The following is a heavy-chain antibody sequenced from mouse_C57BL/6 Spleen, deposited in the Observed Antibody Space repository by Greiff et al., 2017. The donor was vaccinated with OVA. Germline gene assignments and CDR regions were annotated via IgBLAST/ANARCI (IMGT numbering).Heavy chain of an antibody. D-gene: IGHD1-1*01. J-gene: IGHJ1*03. CDR1: GFSLTSYG. CDR2: IWSGGST. Sequence: VQLVESGPGLVQPSQSLSITCTVSGFSLTSYGVHWVRQSPGKGLEWLGVIWSGGSTDYNAAFISRLSISKDNSKSQVFFKMNSLQADDTAIYYCAGTTVVATGYFDVWGTGTTVTVSS. CDR3: AGTTVVATGYFDV. V-gene: IGHV2-2*01.